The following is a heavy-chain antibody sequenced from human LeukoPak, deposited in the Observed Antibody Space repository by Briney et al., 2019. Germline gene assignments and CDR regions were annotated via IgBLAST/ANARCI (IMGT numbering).Heavy chain of an antibody. CDR3: ARDVADGFDY. Sequence: GGSLRLSCVASGFTFSTYWISWVRQAPGKGLEWVANIKQDGSEKYYVDSVEGRFTISRDNAKISLYLQMNSLRAEDTAVYYCARDVADGFDYWGQGTLVTVSS. CDR2: IKQDGSEK. V-gene: IGHV3-7*01. CDR1: GFTFSTYW. D-gene: IGHD5-24*01. J-gene: IGHJ4*02.